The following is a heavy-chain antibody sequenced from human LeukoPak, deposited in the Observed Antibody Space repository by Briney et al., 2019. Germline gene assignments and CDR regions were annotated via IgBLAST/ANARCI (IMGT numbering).Heavy chain of an antibody. Sequence: PSETLSLTCTVSDASISNYCWSWIRQPPGKGLEWVAYIYYSERTNYNPSLESRVTISADTSKNQFSLKLSSVTAADTAVYFCAVATIGGYDYAMDVWGQGTTVTVSS. J-gene: IGHJ6*02. CDR2: IYYSERT. CDR3: AVATIGGYDYAMDV. V-gene: IGHV4-59*01. D-gene: IGHD5-12*01. CDR1: DASISNYC.